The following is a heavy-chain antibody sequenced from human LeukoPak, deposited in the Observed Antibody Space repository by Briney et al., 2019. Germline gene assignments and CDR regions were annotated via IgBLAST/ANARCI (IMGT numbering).Heavy chain of an antibody. D-gene: IGHD2-8*02. J-gene: IGHJ5*02. CDR1: GGSISSGGYY. V-gene: IGHV4-31*03. Sequence: PSETLSLTCTVSGGSISSGGYYWSWIRQHPGKGLEWIGCIYYSGSTYYNPSLKSRVTISVDTSKNQFSLKLSSVTAADTAVYYCARTDENGLLGFDPWGQGTLVTVSS. CDR3: ARTDENGLLGFDP. CDR2: IYYSGST.